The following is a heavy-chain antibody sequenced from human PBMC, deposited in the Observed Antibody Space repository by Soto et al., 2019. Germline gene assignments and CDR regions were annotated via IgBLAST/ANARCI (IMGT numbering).Heavy chain of an antibody. CDR2: ISAYNGNT. J-gene: IGHJ6*02. Sequence: QVQLMQSGAEVKKPGASVKVSCKASGYTFTSYGISWVRQAPGQGLEWMGWISAYNGNTNYAQKLQGRVTMTTDTSXXTAYMELRSLRSDDTAVYYCATDWGTVYYYYGMDVWGQGTTVTVSS. V-gene: IGHV1-18*01. D-gene: IGHD7-27*01. CDR3: ATDWGTVYYYYGMDV. CDR1: GYTFTSYG.